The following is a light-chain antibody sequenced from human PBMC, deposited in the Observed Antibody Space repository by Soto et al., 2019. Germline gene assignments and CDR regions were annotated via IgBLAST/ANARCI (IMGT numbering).Light chain of an antibody. CDR3: QQYGRSLT. CDR1: QSVSSSY. Sequence: EVVLTQSPGTLSLSPGERATLSCRASQSVSSSYLAWYQQKPGQAPRLLIYGAFSRATGIPDRFSGSGSGTDFTLNISRLEPEDFAVYYCQQYGRSLTFGPGTKVDIK. CDR2: GAF. V-gene: IGKV3-20*01. J-gene: IGKJ3*01.